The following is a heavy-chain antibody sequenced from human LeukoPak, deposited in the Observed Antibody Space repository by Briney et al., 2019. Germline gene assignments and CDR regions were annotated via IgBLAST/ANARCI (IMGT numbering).Heavy chain of an antibody. Sequence: GGSLRLPCAASGFTFSSYSMNWVRQAPGQGLEYVSTISSNGADAYYADSVKGRFTISRDNSKNTLYLQMTSLRVEDTAVYYCANYRKPQGLDYWGQGTLVTVSS. CDR2: ISSNGADA. V-gene: IGHV3-23*01. CDR3: ANYRKPQGLDY. D-gene: IGHD1-14*01. CDR1: GFTFSSYS. J-gene: IGHJ4*02.